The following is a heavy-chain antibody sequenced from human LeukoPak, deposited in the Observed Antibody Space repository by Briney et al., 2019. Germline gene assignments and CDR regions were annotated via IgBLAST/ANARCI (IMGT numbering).Heavy chain of an antibody. J-gene: IGHJ4*02. CDR3: ARGHFGGRSGGSCYRY. D-gene: IGHD2-15*01. V-gene: IGHV4-34*01. Sequence: SETMSLTCAVYGGSFSGYYWSWIRQPPGKGLEWIGEINHSGSTNYNPSLKSRVTISVDTSKNQFSLKLSSVTAADTAVYYCARGHFGGRSGGSCYRYWGQGTLVTVSS. CDR1: GGSFSGYY. CDR2: INHSGST.